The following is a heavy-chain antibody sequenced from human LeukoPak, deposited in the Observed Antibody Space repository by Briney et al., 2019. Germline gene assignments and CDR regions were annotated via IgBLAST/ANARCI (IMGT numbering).Heavy chain of an antibody. CDR1: GGSISSYY. CDR3: ARAIGITRFWYSDL. J-gene: IGHJ2*01. CDR2: IYTSGST. D-gene: IGHD1-20*01. Sequence: SETLSLTCTVSGGSISSYYWSWIRQPAGRGLEWIGRIYTSGSTNYNPSLKSRVTISVDTSKNQYSLKLSSVTAADTAVYYCARAIGITRFWYSDLWGRGTLVTVSS. V-gene: IGHV4-4*07.